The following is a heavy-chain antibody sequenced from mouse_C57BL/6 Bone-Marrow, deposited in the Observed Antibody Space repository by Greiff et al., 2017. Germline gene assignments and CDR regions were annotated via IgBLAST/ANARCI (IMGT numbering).Heavy chain of an antibody. CDR1: GYAFSSYW. Sequence: VQLQQSGAELVKPGASVKISCKASGYAFSSYWMNWVKQRPGKGLEWIGQIYPGDGDTNYNGKFKGKATLTVDKSSSTAYMQLSSLTSEDSAVYFCARKDDFDRAYAMDYWGQGTSVTVSS. J-gene: IGHJ4*01. V-gene: IGHV1-80*01. CDR2: IYPGDGDT. CDR3: ARKDDFDRAYAMDY. D-gene: IGHD2-4*01.